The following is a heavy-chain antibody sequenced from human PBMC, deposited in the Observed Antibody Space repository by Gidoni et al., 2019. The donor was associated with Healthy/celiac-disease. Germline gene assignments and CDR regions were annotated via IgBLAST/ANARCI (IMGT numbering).Heavy chain of an antibody. CDR3: ARGNGYYYDSSVYDAFDI. J-gene: IGHJ3*02. Sequence: QVQLVQSGAEVKKPGASVKVSCKASGYTFTSYDINWVRQATGQGLEWMGWMNPNSGNTGYAQKFQGRVTMTRNTSISTAYMELSSLRSEDTAVYYCARGNGYYYDSSVYDAFDIWGQGTMVTVSS. V-gene: IGHV1-8*01. D-gene: IGHD3-22*01. CDR1: GYTFTSYD. CDR2: MNPNSGNT.